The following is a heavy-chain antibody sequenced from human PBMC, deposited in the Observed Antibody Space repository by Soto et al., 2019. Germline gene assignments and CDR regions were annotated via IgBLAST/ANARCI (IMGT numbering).Heavy chain of an antibody. J-gene: IGHJ5*02. V-gene: IGHV1-3*01. CDR2: INACNGNT. CDR1: GYTFTSYA. D-gene: IGHD3-3*01. CDR3: ARTIGVVSNWCDP. Sequence: ASVKVSCKASGYTFTSYAMHWVRQAHGQRLEWMGWINACNGNTKYSQKFQGRVTITRDRYASTAYMVRSSLRSEDTAVYYCARTIGVVSNWCDPGGQGTLVTVSS.